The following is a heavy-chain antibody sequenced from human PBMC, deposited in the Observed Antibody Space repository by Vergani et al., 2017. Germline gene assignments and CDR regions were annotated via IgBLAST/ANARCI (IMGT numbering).Heavy chain of an antibody. V-gene: IGHV1-18*01. Sequence: QVQLVQSGDEVKKPGASVKVSCKASGYTFTSYGISWVRQAPGQGLEWMGWISAYNGNTNYAQKLQGRVTMTTDTSTSTAYMELRSLRSDDTAVYYCAGKGDYVWGSYPNWFDPWGQGTLVTVSS. CDR3: AGKGDYVWGSYPNWFDP. D-gene: IGHD3-16*02. CDR1: GYTFTSYG. J-gene: IGHJ5*02. CDR2: ISAYNGNT.